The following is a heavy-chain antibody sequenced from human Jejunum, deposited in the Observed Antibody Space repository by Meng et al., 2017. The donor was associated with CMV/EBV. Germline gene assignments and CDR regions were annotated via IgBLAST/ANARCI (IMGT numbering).Heavy chain of an antibody. CDR3: AKDSYSKGDI. V-gene: IGHV3-21*01. CDR2: ISDVSRYI. J-gene: IGHJ3*02. Sequence: SCAASGFTFHTYSMNWVRQAPGKGLEWVSSISDVSRYIYYADSVKGRFTISRDNAKNSLYLQMTSLRAEDTAVYYCAKDSYSKGDIWGQGTVVTVSS. D-gene: IGHD2-15*01. CDR1: GFTFHTYS.